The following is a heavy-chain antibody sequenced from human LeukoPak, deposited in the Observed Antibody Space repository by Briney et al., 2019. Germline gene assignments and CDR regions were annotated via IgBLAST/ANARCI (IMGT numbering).Heavy chain of an antibody. J-gene: IGHJ4*02. V-gene: IGHV3-74*01. Sequence: GGSLRLSCAASGFTLTNYWMHWVRQAPGMGLVWVSRLPPDELGIIYADSVKGRFTVSRDNAKDTVYLQMNNLRVDDTAMYYCVGTIASRGSEYWGQGALVTVSS. CDR1: GFTLTNYW. CDR2: LPPDELGI. D-gene: IGHD6-6*01. CDR3: VGTIASRGSEY.